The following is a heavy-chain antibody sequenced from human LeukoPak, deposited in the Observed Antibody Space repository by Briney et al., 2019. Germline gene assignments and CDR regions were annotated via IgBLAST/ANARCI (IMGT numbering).Heavy chain of an antibody. Sequence: PGGSLRLSCAASGFTFSSYAMSWVRQAAGKGLEWASAISGSGGSTYYADSVKGRFTISRDNSKNTLYLQMNSLRAEDTAVYYCAKAGGSSSGWFGFWGQGTLVTVSS. V-gene: IGHV3-23*01. D-gene: IGHD6-19*01. CDR1: GFTFSSYA. CDR2: ISGSGGST. CDR3: AKAGGSSSGWFGF. J-gene: IGHJ4*02.